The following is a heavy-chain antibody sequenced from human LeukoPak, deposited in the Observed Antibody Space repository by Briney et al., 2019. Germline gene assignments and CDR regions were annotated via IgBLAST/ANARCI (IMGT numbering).Heavy chain of an antibody. CDR2: IYTSGST. CDR3: ARGTWTPRFVVVISHALDI. D-gene: IGHD2-21*01. J-gene: IGHJ3*02. CDR1: GGSISSYY. Sequence: SETLSLTCTVSGGSISSYYWSWIRQPAGKGLEWIGRIYTSGSTNYNPSLKSRVTMSVDTSKNQFSLKLSSVTAADTAVYYCARGTWTPRFVVVISHALDIWGQGTMVTVSS. V-gene: IGHV4-4*07.